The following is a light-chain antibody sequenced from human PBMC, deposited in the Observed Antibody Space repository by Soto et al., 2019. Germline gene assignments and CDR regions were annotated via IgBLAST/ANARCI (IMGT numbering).Light chain of an antibody. V-gene: IGLV1-40*01. J-gene: IGLJ2*01. CDR1: SSNIGAGYD. Sequence: QSALTQPPSVSGAPGQRVTISCTGSSSNIGAGYDVHWYQQLPGTAPKLLIYGNSNRPSGVPDRFSGSKSGTSASLAITGLRGEDGADYSGRSYDGSRSGSDVVFGGGTKLPVL. CDR3: RSYDGSRSGSDVV. CDR2: GNS.